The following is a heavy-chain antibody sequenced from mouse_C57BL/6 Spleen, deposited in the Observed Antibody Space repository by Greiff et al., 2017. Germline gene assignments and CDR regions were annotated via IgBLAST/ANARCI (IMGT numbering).Heavy chain of an antibody. CDR2: ISDGGSYT. D-gene: IGHD2-3*01. V-gene: IGHV5-4*01. Sequence: EVHLVESGGGLVKPGGSLKLSCAASGFTFSSYAMSWVRQTPEKRLEWVATISDGGSYTYYPDNVKGRFTISRDNAKNNLYLQMSHLKSEDTAMYYCARGRDGYYFDYWGQGTTLTVSS. CDR1: GFTFSSYA. CDR3: ARGRDGYYFDY. J-gene: IGHJ2*01.